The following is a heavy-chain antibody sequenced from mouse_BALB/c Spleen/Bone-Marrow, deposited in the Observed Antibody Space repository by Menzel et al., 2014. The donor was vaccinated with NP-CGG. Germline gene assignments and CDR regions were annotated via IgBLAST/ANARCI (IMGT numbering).Heavy chain of an antibody. CDR3: ARWDNHYAMDY. J-gene: IGHJ4*01. Sequence: VMLVESGGGLVKPGGSLKLSCAASGFTFSTYVMSWVRQTPEKRLEWVASISTSGSTYYPDSVRGRFTISRDNARNILYLQMTSLRSEDTATYYCARWDNHYAMDYWGQGTSVIVSS. V-gene: IGHV5-6-5*01. D-gene: IGHD4-1*01. CDR2: ISTSGST. CDR1: GFTFSTYV.